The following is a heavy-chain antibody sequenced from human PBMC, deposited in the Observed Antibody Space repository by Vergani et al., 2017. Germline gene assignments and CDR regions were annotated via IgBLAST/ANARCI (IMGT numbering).Heavy chain of an antibody. Sequence: QVQLQESGPGLVKPSQTLSLTCTVSGGSLSSGGYYWSWIRQHPGKGLEWIGYFYYSGSTYYNPSLKSRVTISVDTSKNQFSLKLSSVTAADTAVYYCARGPSDYDFWSGYYKGNWFDPWGQGTLVTVSS. CDR1: GGSLSSGGYY. V-gene: IGHV4-31*03. J-gene: IGHJ5*02. CDR2: FYYSGST. CDR3: ARGPSDYDFWSGYYKGNWFDP. D-gene: IGHD3-3*01.